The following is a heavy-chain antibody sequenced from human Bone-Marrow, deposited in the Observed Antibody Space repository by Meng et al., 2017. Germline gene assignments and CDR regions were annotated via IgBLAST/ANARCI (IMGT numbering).Heavy chain of an antibody. CDR1: GGSFSDYY. D-gene: IGHD3-3*01. CDR3: ARHRTIFGVIISSRGWFDP. CDR2: INHSGST. Sequence: GSLRLSCVVSGGSFSDYYWSWIRQPPGKGLEWIGEINHSGSTNYNPSLKSRVTISVDTSKNQFSLKLSSVTAADTAVYYCARHRTIFGVIISSRGWFDPWGQGTLVTVSS. V-gene: IGHV4-34*01. J-gene: IGHJ5*02.